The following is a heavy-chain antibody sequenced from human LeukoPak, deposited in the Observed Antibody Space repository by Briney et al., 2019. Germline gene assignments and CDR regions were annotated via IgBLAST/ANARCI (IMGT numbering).Heavy chain of an antibody. CDR3: ASGRGYSGSFFYYFDS. CDR2: IYYSGST. Sequence: SETLSLTCTVSGGSVSSGSYYWSWIRQPPGKGLEWIGYIYYSGSTNYNPSLKSRVTISVDTSKNQFSLKLSSVTASDTAVYYCASGRGYSGSFFYYFDSWGQGTLATVSS. D-gene: IGHD1-26*01. CDR1: GGSVSSGSYY. V-gene: IGHV4-61*01. J-gene: IGHJ4*02.